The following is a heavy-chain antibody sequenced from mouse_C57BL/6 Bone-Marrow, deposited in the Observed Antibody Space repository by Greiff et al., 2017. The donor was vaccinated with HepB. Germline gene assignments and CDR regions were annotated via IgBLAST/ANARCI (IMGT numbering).Heavy chain of an antibody. J-gene: IGHJ1*03. V-gene: IGHV1-54*01. CDR3: ARGVCFWYFDV. Sequence: VQLQQSGAELVRPGTSVKVSCKASGYAFTNYLIEWVKQRPGQGLEWIGVINPGSGGTNYNEKFKGKATLTADKSSSTAYMQLSSLTSEDSAVYFCARGVCFWYFDVWGTGTTVTVSS. CDR2: INPGSGGT. CDR1: GYAFTNYL.